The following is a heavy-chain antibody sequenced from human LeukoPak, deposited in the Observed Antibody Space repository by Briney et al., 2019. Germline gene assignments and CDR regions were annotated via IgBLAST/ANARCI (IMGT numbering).Heavy chain of an antibody. CDR1: GFTFSSYA. V-gene: IGHV3-30-3*01. CDR3: AREDYNTFYFDY. D-gene: IGHD4-11*01. CDR2: ISYDGSNK. Sequence: GGSLRLSCAAPGFTFSSYAMHWVRQAPGKGLEWVAVISYDGSNKYYADSVKGRFTISRDNSKNTLYLQMNSLRAEDTAVYYCAREDYNTFYFDYWGQGTLVTVSS. J-gene: IGHJ4*02.